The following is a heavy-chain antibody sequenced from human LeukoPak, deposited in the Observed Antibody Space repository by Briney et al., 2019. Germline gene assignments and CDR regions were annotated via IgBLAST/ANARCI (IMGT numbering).Heavy chain of an antibody. Sequence: GRSLRLSCAASGFTFDDYAMHWVRQAPGKGLEWVSGISWNSGSIGYADSVKGRFTISRDNAKNSLYLQMNSLRAEDTAVYYCARDLGYSSSWTRWFDPWGQGTLVTVSS. D-gene: IGHD6-13*01. CDR3: ARDLGYSSSWTRWFDP. V-gene: IGHV3-9*01. CDR1: GFTFDDYA. CDR2: ISWNSGSI. J-gene: IGHJ5*02.